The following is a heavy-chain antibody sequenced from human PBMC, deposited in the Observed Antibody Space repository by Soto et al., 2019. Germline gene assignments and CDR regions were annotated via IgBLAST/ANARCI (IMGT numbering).Heavy chain of an antibody. V-gene: IGHV3-23*01. CDR2: ISGSGGST. CDR3: AKDRVVRGVIIRTFDY. CDR1: GFTFSSYA. Sequence: GGSLRLSCAASGFTFSSYAMSWVRQAPGKGLEWVSAISGSGGSTYYADSVKGRFTISRDNSKNTLYLQMNSLRAEDTAVYYCAKDRVVRGVIIRTFDYWGQGTLVTVSS. D-gene: IGHD3-10*01. J-gene: IGHJ4*02.